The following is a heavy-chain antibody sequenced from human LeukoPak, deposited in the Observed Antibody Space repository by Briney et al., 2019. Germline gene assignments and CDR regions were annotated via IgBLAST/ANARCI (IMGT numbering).Heavy chain of an antibody. V-gene: IGHV4-61*02. CDR2: IYPSGST. CDR1: GGSINSGNYY. CDR3: SGENLYYYGSGSVFDY. Sequence: SETLSLTCTVSGGSINSGNYYWSWIRQPAGKGLEWIGRIYPSGSTEYSPSLKSRVTMSVDTSKNQFSLRLSSVTAADTALYYCSGENLYYYGSGSVFDYWGQGALVTVSS. D-gene: IGHD3-10*01. J-gene: IGHJ4*02.